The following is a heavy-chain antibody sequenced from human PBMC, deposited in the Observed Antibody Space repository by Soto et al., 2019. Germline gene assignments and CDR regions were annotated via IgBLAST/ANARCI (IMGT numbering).Heavy chain of an antibody. CDR1: GYSISSGYY. CDR2: ISTTETT. Sequence: SETLSLTCAVSGYSISSGYYWGWIRQPAGKGLEWIGRISTTETTNYNPSLKSRVSMSLDTSKSQVSLKLSSVTAADAAVYYCAGNIAAAGRRYYGMDVWGQGTTVTVSS. V-gene: IGHV4-38-2*01. D-gene: IGHD6-13*01. CDR3: AGNIAAAGRRYYGMDV. J-gene: IGHJ6*02.